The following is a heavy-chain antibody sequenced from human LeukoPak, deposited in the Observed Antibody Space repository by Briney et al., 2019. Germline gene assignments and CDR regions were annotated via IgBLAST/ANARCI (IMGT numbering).Heavy chain of an antibody. CDR2: INTNTGNP. CDR3: ASHDSSGYYHY. CDR1: GYTFTSYA. V-gene: IGHV7-4-1*02. J-gene: IGHJ4*02. Sequence: ASVKVSCKASGYTFTSYAMNWVRQAPGQGLEWMGWINTNTGNPTYAQGFTGRFVFSLDTSVSTAYLQISSLEAEDTAVYYCASHDSSGYYHYWGQGTLVTVSS. D-gene: IGHD3-22*01.